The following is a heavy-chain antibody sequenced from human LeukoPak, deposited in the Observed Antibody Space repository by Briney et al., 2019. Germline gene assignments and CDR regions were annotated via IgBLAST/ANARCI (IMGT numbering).Heavy chain of an antibody. CDR2: IYYSGST. Sequence: PSETLSLTCTVSGGSISSYYWSWIRQPPGKGLEWIGYIYYSGSTNYNPSLKSRVTISVDTSKNQFSLKLSSVTAADTAVYYCARGTGYELVFWSGYTSMDVWGKGTTVTVSS. D-gene: IGHD3-3*01. CDR3: ARGTGYELVFWSGYTSMDV. V-gene: IGHV4-59*01. J-gene: IGHJ6*04. CDR1: GGSISSYY.